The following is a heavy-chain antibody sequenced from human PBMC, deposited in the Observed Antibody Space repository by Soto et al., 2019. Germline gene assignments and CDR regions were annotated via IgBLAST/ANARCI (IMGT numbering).Heavy chain of an antibody. Sequence: QALLVQSGAEVKKPGASVKVSCKASGYSFNTYGLSWLRQVPGQGLEWMAWIGVYSGDTDYAQKFQGRVSLTTDPSASTGYMELENLTSDDTAVYYCARDWGKREFQQWDQGTLVTVSS. J-gene: IGHJ1*01. CDR1: GYSFNTYG. V-gene: IGHV1-18*01. CDR3: ARDWGKREFQQ. CDR2: IGVYSGDT. D-gene: IGHD3-16*01.